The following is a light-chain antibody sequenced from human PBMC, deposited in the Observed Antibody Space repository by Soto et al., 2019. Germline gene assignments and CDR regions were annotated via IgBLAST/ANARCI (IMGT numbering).Light chain of an antibody. CDR3: QQRSNGFT. J-gene: IGKJ3*01. V-gene: IGKV3D-11*01. CDR2: DAS. CDR1: QGIGDT. Sequence: EVLMRQSPSTLSVSPGAGATLSCRASQGIGDTLAWYQHKPGQTPRLLIYDASNRATGIPARLSGSGSGTVFTITISSPEPEYFAVYYCQQRSNGFTCGPGTKVDIK.